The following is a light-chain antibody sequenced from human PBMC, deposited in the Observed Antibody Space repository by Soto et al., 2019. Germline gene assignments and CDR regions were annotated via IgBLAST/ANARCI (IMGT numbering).Light chain of an antibody. V-gene: IGKV3D-15*01. CDR1: QSVNNN. CDR3: QQYDDWLRLT. J-gene: IGKJ4*01. CDR2: GAS. Sequence: ETLMTQSPATLSVSPGERATLSCRASQSVNNNLAWYQQKLGQAPRVLIFGASYRATGIPARFSGSGSGTEFNLTISSLQSEDFAVYFYQQYDDWLRLTFGGGTKVDIK.